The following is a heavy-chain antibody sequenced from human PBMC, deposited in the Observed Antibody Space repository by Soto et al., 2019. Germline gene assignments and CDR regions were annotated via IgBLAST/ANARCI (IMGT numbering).Heavy chain of an antibody. D-gene: IGHD3-16*01. CDR1: GYSFSSYW. Sequence: GESLKISCKGSGYSFSSYWIGWVRQMPGEGLEWMGIIYPGDSDTIYSPSLQGQVTISADKSISTAYVQWSSLKASDTAMYYCARLCKGLGKLYLGACLWGQGTLVTVSS. V-gene: IGHV5-51*01. CDR3: ARLCKGLGKLYLGACL. CDR2: IYPGDSDT. J-gene: IGHJ4*02.